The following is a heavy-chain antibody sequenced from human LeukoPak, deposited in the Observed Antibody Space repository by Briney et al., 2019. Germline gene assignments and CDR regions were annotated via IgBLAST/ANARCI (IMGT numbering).Heavy chain of an antibody. Sequence: GGSLRLSCAASGFTFSSYSMNWVRQAPGKGLEWVSYISSSSSTIYYADSVKGRFTISRDNAKSSLYLQMNSLRAEDTAVYYCSRDRHCIGSTCYGLWGQGTRVTVSS. J-gene: IGHJ4*02. V-gene: IGHV3-48*01. CDR1: GFTFSSYS. CDR2: ISSSSSTI. D-gene: IGHD2-2*01. CDR3: SRDRHCIGSTCYGL.